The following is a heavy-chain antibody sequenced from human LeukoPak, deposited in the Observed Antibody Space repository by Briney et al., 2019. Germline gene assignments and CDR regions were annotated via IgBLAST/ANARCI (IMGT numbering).Heavy chain of an antibody. CDR2: ISRTGNSI. CDR3: ARGPYSSNWYVDY. CDR1: GFTLSSYE. V-gene: IGHV3-48*03. Sequence: GGSLRPSCAASGFTLSSYEMNWVRLAPGKGLEWISYISRTGNSIYYADSVKGRFTISRDSAKNSLYLQMNSLRAEDTAVYYCARGPYSSNWYVDYWGQGTLVTVAS. D-gene: IGHD6-13*01. J-gene: IGHJ4*02.